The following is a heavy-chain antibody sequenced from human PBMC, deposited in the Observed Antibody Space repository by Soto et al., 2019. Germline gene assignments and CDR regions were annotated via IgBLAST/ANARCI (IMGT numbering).Heavy chain of an antibody. J-gene: IGHJ6*03. CDR2: IYYSGST. Sequence: SETLSLTCAVYGGSISSYYWSWIRQPPGKGLEWIGYIYYSGSTNYNPSLKSRVTISVDTSKNQFSLKLSSVTAADTAVYYCARDSGGYDPRYYYYYCMDVWGKGTTVTVSS. CDR3: ARDSGGYDPRYYYYYCMDV. CDR1: GGSISSYY. V-gene: IGHV4-59*01. D-gene: IGHD5-12*01.